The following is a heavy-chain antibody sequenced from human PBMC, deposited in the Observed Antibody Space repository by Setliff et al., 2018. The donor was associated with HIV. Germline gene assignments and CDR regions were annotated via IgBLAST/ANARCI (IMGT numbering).Heavy chain of an antibody. J-gene: IGHJ4*02. CDR2: IFYSGTT. V-gene: IGHV4-59*01. CDR3: ARFNALLGSSTYYDY. D-gene: IGHD3-22*01. Sequence: SETLSLTCTVSEGYIAGYYWTWIRQPPGRGLEWIGYIFYSGTTKFNPSLKSRAAISVDSSNNQFSLKMTSVTAADTAVYFCARFNALLGSSTYYDYWGPGLLVTVSS. CDR1: EGYIAGYY.